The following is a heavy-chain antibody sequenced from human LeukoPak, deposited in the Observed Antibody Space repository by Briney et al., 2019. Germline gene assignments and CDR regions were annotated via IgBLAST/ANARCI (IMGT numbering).Heavy chain of an antibody. CDR1: GFTFSSYW. V-gene: IGHV3-7*01. Sequence: GGSLRLSCAASGFTFSSYWMSWVRQAPGKGREWVANIKQDGSEKYYVDSVKGRFTISRDNAKNSLYLQMNSLRAEDTAVYYCARDLSGYSGYDDYWGQGTLVTVPS. CDR3: ARDLSGYSGYDDY. CDR2: IKQDGSEK. J-gene: IGHJ4*02. D-gene: IGHD5-12*01.